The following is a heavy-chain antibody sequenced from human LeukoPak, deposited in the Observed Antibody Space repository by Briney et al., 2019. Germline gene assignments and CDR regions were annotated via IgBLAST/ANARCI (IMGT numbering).Heavy chain of an antibody. D-gene: IGHD5-12*01. CDR1: GGTFSSYA. J-gene: IGHJ4*02. Sequence: SVKLSCKASGGTFSSYANSLGRQAPGPGLELMGGIIPIFGTANYAQRVEGRATITAYESASTGYMELSSLRSEDTAVYYCARGFGSAAADIVATIYYFDYWGQGTLV. CDR2: IIPIFGTA. CDR3: ARGFGSAAADIVATIYYFDY. V-gene: IGHV1-69*01.